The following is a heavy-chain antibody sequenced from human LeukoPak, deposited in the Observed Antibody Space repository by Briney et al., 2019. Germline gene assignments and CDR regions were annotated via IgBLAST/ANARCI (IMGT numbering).Heavy chain of an antibody. J-gene: IGHJ5*02. D-gene: IGHD3-22*01. CDR2: IYYSGST. CDR3: ARIPKMIVVADTTTGGWFDP. Sequence: TSETLSLTCTVSGGSISSSSYYWGWIRQPPGKGLEWIGGIYYSGSTYYNPSLKSRVTISVDTSENQFSLKLSSVTAADTAVYYCARIPKMIVVADTTTGGWFDPWGQGTLVTVSS. V-gene: IGHV4-39*07. CDR1: GGSISSSSYY.